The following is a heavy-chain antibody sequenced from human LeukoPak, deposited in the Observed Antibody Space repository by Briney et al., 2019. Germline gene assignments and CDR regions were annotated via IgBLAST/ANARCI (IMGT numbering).Heavy chain of an antibody. V-gene: IGHV4-34*01. Sequence: SETLSLTCAVYGGSFSGYYWGWIRQPPGKGLEWIGEINHSGSTNYNPSLKSRVTISVDTSKNQFSLKLSSVTAADTAVYYCANYGDSSFDYWGQGTLVTVSS. CDR1: GGSFSGYY. J-gene: IGHJ4*02. CDR3: ANYGDSSFDY. D-gene: IGHD4-17*01. CDR2: INHSGST.